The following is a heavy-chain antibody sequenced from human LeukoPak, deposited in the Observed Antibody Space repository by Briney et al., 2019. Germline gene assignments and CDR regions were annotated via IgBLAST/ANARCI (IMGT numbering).Heavy chain of an antibody. J-gene: IGHJ4*02. Sequence: GGSLRLSCAASGFTFSTYAMSWVRQAPGKGLEWVSAIRGSGAGTYYADSVKGRFTISRDNSKNTLYLQMNSLRAEDTAVYYCAKLADSDDYGDYAPDYWGQGTLVTVSS. V-gene: IGHV3-23*01. CDR2: IRGSGAGT. CDR1: GFTFSTYA. CDR3: AKLADSDDYGDYAPDY. D-gene: IGHD4-17*01.